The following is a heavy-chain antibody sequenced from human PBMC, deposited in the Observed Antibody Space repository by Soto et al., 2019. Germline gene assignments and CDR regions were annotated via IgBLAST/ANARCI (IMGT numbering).Heavy chain of an antibody. CDR1: GDSISTFY. CDR3: ARGRTVRNYADDSSDYFYFFDY. J-gene: IGHJ4*02. CDR2: VYYTGST. Sequence: SETLSLTCTVSGDSISTFYWGWMRQSPGKELEWIGYVYYTGSTNYNPSLKSRVTTSVDRSKNQFSLKLTSANAADTAVYYCARGRTVRNYADDSSDYFYFFDYWGQGTQVTVSS. V-gene: IGHV4-59*01. D-gene: IGHD3-22*01.